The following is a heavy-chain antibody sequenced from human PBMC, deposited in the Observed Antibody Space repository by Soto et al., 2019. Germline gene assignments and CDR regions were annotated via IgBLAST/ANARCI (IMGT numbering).Heavy chain of an antibody. V-gene: IGHV1-24*01. CDR3: ATEIAAAHLHVFDI. CDR1: GYTLTELS. D-gene: IGHD6-13*01. CDR2: FDPEDGET. Sequence: ASVKVSCKVSGYTLTELSMHWVRQAPGKGLEWMGGFDPEDGETVYAQKFQGRVTMTEDTSTDTAYMELSSLRSEDTAVYYFATEIAAAHLHVFDIWGQGTMVTVSS. J-gene: IGHJ3*02.